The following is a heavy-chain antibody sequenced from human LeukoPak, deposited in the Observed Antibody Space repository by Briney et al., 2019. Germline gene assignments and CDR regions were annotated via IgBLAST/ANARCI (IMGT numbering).Heavy chain of an antibody. CDR1: GGTFSSYA. CDR2: IIPIFGTA. CDR3: AREKCSITIFGVVEYGAFDI. V-gene: IGHV1-69*13. Sequence: AASVKVSCKASGGTFSSYAISWVRQAPGQGLEWMGGIIPIFGTANYAQKFQGRVTITADESTSTAYMELSSLRSEDTAVYYCAREKCSITIFGVVEYGAFDIWGQGTMVTVSS. J-gene: IGHJ3*02. D-gene: IGHD3-3*01.